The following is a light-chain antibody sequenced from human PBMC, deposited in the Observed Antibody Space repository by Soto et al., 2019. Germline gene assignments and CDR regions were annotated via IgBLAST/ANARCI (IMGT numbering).Light chain of an antibody. CDR3: PQYHNWPAIT. CDR1: QSVSSN. J-gene: IGKJ4*01. Sequence: EIVMTQSPATLSVSPGERATLSCRASQSVSSNLAWYQQKPGQAPRLLIYGASTRATGIPARFIGSGSGTEYTLTISSLQLEEFAVYSCPQYHNWPAITCRGGDKVEIK. CDR2: GAS. V-gene: IGKV3-15*01.